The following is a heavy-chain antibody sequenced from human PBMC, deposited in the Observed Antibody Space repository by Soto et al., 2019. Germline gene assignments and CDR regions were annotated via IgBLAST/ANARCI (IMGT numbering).Heavy chain of an antibody. CDR3: ARDLSDDSTYYYGMDV. J-gene: IGHJ6*02. V-gene: IGHV4-59*01. Sequence: SETLSLTCTVSGGSISSYYWSWIRQPPGKGLEWIGYIYYSGSTNYNPSLKSRVTISVDTSKNQFSLKLSSVTAADTAVYYCARDLSDDSTYYYGMDVWGQGTTVTVS. CDR1: GGSISSYY. CDR2: IYYSGST. D-gene: IGHD1-1*01.